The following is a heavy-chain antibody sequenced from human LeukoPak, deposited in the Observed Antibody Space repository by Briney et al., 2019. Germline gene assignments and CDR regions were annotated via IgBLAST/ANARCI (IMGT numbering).Heavy chain of an antibody. CDR2: INPNSGGT. CDR3: ARGGGYSYGYSWFDP. Sequence: ASLKVSCKASGYTFTGYDMHWVRQAPGQGLEWMGWINPNSGGTNYAQKLQGRVTMTRDTSISTAYMELSRLRSDDTAVYSCARGGGYSYGYSWFDPWGQGTLVTVSS. CDR1: GYTFTGYD. J-gene: IGHJ5*02. D-gene: IGHD5-18*01. V-gene: IGHV1-2*02.